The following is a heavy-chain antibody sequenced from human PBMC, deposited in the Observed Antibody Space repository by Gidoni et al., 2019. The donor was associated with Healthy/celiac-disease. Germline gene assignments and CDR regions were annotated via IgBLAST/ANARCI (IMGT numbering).Heavy chain of an antibody. J-gene: IGHJ3*02. Sequence: DVQLLESGRGLVLPAGSLRLSCAASGFTFSSYAMSWVRQAPEKGVEWVSASSSSGSSTYDADSEKGRFTITRDNSKNALYLQISSRSADDTAVYYCAKDPDDGDHVDAFDIWGQGTMVTVSS. D-gene: IGHD3-10*01. CDR1: GFTFSSYA. CDR3: AKDPDDGDHVDAFDI. V-gene: IGHV3-23*01. CDR2: SSSSGSST.